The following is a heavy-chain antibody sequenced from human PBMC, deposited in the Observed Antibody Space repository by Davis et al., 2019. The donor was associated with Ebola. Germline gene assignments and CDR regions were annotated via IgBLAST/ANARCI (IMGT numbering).Heavy chain of an antibody. CDR3: ARVLGSLLTDHYYYYGMDV. D-gene: IGHD3-16*02. Sequence: MPSETLSLTCTVSGGSVSSGYYYWSWVRQPPGKGLEWIGYIYYSGSSKNSPSLKSRVTISVDTSKNQFSLKLTSVTAADTAVYYCARVLGSLLTDHYYYYGMDVWGKGTTVTVSS. J-gene: IGHJ6*04. CDR1: GGSVSSGYYY. CDR2: IYYSGSS. V-gene: IGHV4-61*01.